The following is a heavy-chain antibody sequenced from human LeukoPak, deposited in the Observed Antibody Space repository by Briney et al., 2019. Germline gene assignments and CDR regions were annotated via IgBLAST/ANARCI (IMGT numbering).Heavy chain of an antibody. CDR1: GGSISSYY. D-gene: IGHD4-17*01. J-gene: IGHJ4*02. Sequence: SETLSLTCTVSGGSISSYYWSWIRQPPGKGLEWIGYIYYSGSTNYNPSLKSRVTISVDTSKNQFSLKLSSVTAADTAVYYCARGDYGDYPFDYWSQGTLVTVSS. CDR3: ARGDYGDYPFDY. CDR2: IYYSGST. V-gene: IGHV4-59*01.